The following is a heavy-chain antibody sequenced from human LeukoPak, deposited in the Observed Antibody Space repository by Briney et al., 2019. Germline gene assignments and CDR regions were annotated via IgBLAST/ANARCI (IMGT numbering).Heavy chain of an antibody. Sequence: PGGSLRLSCEASGFTFSSYWMNWVRQAPGKGLEWVATMNEGGNERYYLDSVKGRFTISRDNAKNSLYLQVNSLRAEDTAVYYCARDYYANIAHSHTFPYWGQGTLLTVSS. D-gene: IGHD3-16*01. CDR1: GFTFSSYW. CDR2: MNEGGNER. J-gene: IGHJ4*02. V-gene: IGHV3-7*03. CDR3: ARDYYANIAHSHTFPY.